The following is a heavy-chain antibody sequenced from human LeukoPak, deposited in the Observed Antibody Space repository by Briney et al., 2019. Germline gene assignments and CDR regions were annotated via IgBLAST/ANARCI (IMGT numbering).Heavy chain of an antibody. Sequence: GGSLRLSCAASGFTFSDYYMSWIRQAPGKGLEWVSYISSSGSTIYYADSVKGRFTISRDNAKNSLYLQMNSLRAEDTAVYYCASEKSSTSGDWFDPWGQGTLVTVSS. D-gene: IGHD2-2*01. CDR2: ISSSGSTI. CDR3: ASEKSSTSGDWFDP. CDR1: GFTFSDYY. V-gene: IGHV3-11*01. J-gene: IGHJ5*02.